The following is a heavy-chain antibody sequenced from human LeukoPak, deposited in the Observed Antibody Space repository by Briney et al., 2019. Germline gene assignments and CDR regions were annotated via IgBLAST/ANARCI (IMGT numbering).Heavy chain of an antibody. CDR2: INPTSTSI. CDR1: GFTLSDFS. Sequence: NPGGSLRLSCAPSGFTLSDFSINRVRRAPGKGVEWVSSINPTSTSIYYAEEVRGRFTISRDNGKSSLYLQMNSLRAEETAVYSCVRLRRNSDRSDYYYYYNSWGQGTLVTVSS. J-gene: IGHJ4*02. V-gene: IGHV3-21*01. CDR3: VRLRRNSDRSDYYYYYNS. D-gene: IGHD3-22*01.